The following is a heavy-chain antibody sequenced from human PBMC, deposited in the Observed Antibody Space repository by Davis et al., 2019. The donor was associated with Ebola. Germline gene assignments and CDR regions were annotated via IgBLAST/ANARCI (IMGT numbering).Heavy chain of an antibody. D-gene: IGHD2-2*01. J-gene: IGHJ4*02. CDR2: VSASGSFT. CDR3: AKGDFGSNFHPAFYSDY. CDR1: GFTFSNCA. V-gene: IGHV3-23*01. Sequence: GESLKISCAASGFTFSNCAMSWVRQAPGKGLEWVSTVSASGSFTYYVDSVKGRFTISRDNSKNALYLQMNSLRAEDTAVYYCAKGDFGSNFHPAFYSDYWGQGTLVTVSS.